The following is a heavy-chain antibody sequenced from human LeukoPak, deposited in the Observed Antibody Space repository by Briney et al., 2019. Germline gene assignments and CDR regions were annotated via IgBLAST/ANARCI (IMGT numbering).Heavy chain of an antibody. CDR1: GFTFSRNA. V-gene: IGHV3-64*03. CDR3: VRGQEVIYTPTFDY. Sequence: PGGSLRLSCSASGFTFSRNAMHWGRQAPGKGLEYVSSIGTNGISTYYADSVQDRFTISRDNSKNTLYLQMSSLRPEDTAVYYCVRGQEVIYTPTFDYWGRGAVVTVSS. D-gene: IGHD3-16*01. CDR2: IGTNGIST. J-gene: IGHJ4*02.